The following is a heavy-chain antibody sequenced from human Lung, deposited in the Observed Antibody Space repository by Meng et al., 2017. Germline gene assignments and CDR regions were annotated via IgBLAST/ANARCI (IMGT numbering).Heavy chain of an antibody. CDR2: INHSGST. D-gene: IGHD4-11*01. Sequence: QVQLQQVGEGLLKPSETLSLTCVFSGWSFSDYYWSWIRHPPGKGLEWIGEINHSGSTNYNPSLESRATISVDTSQNNLSLKLSSVTAADSAVYYCARGPTTMAHDFDYWGQGTLVTVSS. CDR1: GWSFSDYY. V-gene: IGHV4-34*01. CDR3: ARGPTTMAHDFDY. J-gene: IGHJ4*02.